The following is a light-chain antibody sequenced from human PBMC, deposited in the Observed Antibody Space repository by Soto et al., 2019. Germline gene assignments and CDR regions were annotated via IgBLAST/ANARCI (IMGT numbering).Light chain of an antibody. Sequence: HSVLTQPPSVSGAPGQRVTISCTGSSSNIGAGYDVHWYQQLPGTAPKLLIYGNSTRPSGVPDRFSGSKSGTSASLAITGLQAEDEADYYCQSYDSSLSGVVFGGGTKLTVL. CDR1: SSNIGAGYD. CDR3: QSYDSSLSGVV. CDR2: GNS. J-gene: IGLJ2*01. V-gene: IGLV1-40*01.